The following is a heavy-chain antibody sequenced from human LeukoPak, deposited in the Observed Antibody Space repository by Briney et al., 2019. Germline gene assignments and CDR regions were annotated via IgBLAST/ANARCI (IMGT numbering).Heavy chain of an antibody. CDR2: ISGYNGNT. Sequence: ASVKVSCKASGGTFSSYAISWVRQAPGQGLEWMGWISGYNGNTNYAQKLQGRVTMTTDTSTSTAFMELRSLRSDDTAVYYCARDLEPVLLWFGEFDPWGQGTLVTVSS. CDR3: ARDLEPVLLWFGEFDP. J-gene: IGHJ5*02. CDR1: GGTFSSYA. D-gene: IGHD3-10*01. V-gene: IGHV1-18*01.